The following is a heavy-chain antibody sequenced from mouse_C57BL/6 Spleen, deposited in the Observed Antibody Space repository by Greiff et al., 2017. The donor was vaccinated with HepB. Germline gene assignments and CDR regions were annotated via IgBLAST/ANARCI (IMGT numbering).Heavy chain of an antibody. V-gene: IGHV1-12*01. Sequence: LQQSGAELVRPGASVKMSCKASGYTFTSYNMHWVKQTPRKGLEWIGAIYPGNGDTSYNQKFKGKATLTVDKSSSTAYMQLSSLTSEDSAVYFCAREVEEGITTVMDYWGQGTSVTVSS. CDR1: GYTFTSYN. CDR2: IYPGNGDT. D-gene: IGHD1-1*01. J-gene: IGHJ4*01. CDR3: AREVEEGITTVMDY.